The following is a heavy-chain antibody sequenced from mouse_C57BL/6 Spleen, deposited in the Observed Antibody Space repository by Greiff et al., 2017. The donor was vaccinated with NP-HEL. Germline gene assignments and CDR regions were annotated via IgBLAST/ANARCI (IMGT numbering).Heavy chain of an antibody. CDR3: TSVNCGTEGLAY. CDR2: IDPENGAT. J-gene: IGHJ3*01. D-gene: IGHD2-1*01. Sequence: VQLQQSGAELVRPGASVKLSCTASGFTFKDDYMHWVKQRPEQGLEWIGWIDPENGATEYAQQFQGKATLTADTSSNTAYLQLSSLTSEDTAVYYCTSVNCGTEGLAYWGQGTLVTVSA. CDR1: GFTFKDDY. V-gene: IGHV14-4*01.